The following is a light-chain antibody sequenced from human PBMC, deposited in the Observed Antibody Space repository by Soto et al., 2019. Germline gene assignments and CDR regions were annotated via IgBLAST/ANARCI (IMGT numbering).Light chain of an antibody. V-gene: IGKV1-5*03. CDR1: QSISSW. J-gene: IGKJ4*01. CDR3: QQYNSYPLT. Sequence: DIQMTQSPSTLSASVGDRVTITCRASQSISSWLAWYQQKPGKAPKLLIYKASILESGVPARFSGSGSGTEFTLSISSLQPDDVATYYCQQYNSYPLTFGGGTKVELK. CDR2: KAS.